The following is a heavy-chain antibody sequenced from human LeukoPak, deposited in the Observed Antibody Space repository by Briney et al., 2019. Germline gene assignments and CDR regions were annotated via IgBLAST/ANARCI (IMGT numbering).Heavy chain of an antibody. V-gene: IGHV5-10-1*01. D-gene: IGHD3-9*01. Sequence: GESLKISCKGSGYSFTSYWISWVRQMPGKGLEWMGRIDPSDSYTNYSPSFQGHVTISADKSISTAYLQWSSLKVSDTAMYYCARQHPLTGYYWVYWGQGTLVTVSS. CDR3: ARQHPLTGYYWVY. CDR1: GYSFTSYW. CDR2: IDPSDSYT. J-gene: IGHJ4*02.